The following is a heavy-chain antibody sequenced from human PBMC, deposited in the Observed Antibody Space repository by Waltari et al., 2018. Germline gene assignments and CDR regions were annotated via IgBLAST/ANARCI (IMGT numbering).Heavy chain of an antibody. V-gene: IGHV5-51*01. J-gene: IGHJ6*03. CDR3: ARRSRGPGIAAAYYMDV. D-gene: IGHD6-13*01. Sequence: EVQLVQSGAEVKKPGESLKISCKGSGYSFTSYWIGWVRQMPGKGLEWMGIIYPGDSDTRYSPSFQGQCTIAADKSISTAYLQWSSLKASDTAMYYCARRSRGPGIAAAYYMDVWGKGTTVTVSS. CDR1: GYSFTSYW. CDR2: IYPGDSDT.